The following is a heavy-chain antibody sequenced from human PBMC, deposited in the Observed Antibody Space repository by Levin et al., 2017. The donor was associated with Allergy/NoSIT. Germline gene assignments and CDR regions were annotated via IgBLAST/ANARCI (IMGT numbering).Heavy chain of an antibody. CDR2: IYYSGST. D-gene: IGHD7-27*01. CDR1: GGSIRSGGYY. V-gene: IGHV4-30-4*01. Sequence: SQTLSLPCTVSGGSIRSGGYYWSWLRQPPGKGLEWIGSIYYSGSTYYNPSLKSRVTIYLDTSNNEISLKLSSVTAADTALYFCSRGQDASKLGNYWGQGTLVTVSS. CDR3: SRGQDASKLGNY. J-gene: IGHJ4*02.